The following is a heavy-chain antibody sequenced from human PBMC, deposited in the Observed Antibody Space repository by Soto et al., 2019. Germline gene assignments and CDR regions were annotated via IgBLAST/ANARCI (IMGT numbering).Heavy chain of an antibody. CDR2: ISSDGSDK. J-gene: IGHJ4*02. CDR3: VRGSDVARQELDY. V-gene: IGHV3-30*03. Sequence: PGGSLRLSCAASGFTFSNFGMHWVRQAPGKGLEWVAAISSDGSDKYYLDSVKGRFIISRDNSKNTLFLQMNSLRVEDTAVYYCVRGSDVARQELDYWGQGTLDTVSS. D-gene: IGHD2-15*01. CDR1: GFTFSNFG.